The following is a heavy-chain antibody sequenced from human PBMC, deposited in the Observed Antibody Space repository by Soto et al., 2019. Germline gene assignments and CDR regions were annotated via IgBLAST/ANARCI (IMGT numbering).Heavy chain of an antibody. CDR1: GIMSSGYG. Sequence: QEQVVQSGPAMKEPGSSVKVSCRASGIMSSGYGFSWVRQAPGQGLEGVGMINPFLDSTHYPQNLQGRVSLSVDKSTDTAYLEVTSLRLEDTAIYFCATMKRARLDSWGRGTVVTVSS. CDR3: ATMKRARLDS. CDR2: INPFLDST. D-gene: IGHD6-25*01. V-gene: IGHV1-69*09. J-gene: IGHJ4*02.